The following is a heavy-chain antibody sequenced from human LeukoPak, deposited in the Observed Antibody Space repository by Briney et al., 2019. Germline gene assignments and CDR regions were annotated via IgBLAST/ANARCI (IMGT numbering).Heavy chain of an antibody. CDR3: ARGSKVLVAATYD. J-gene: IGHJ4*02. V-gene: IGHV1-69*05. CDR2: IIPIFGTA. CDR1: GGTFSSYA. D-gene: IGHD2-15*01. Sequence: ASVKVSCKASGGTFSSYAISWVRQAPGQGLERVGGIIPIFGTANYAQKFQGRVTITTDESTSTAYMELSSLRSEDTAVYYCARGSKVLVAATYDWGQGTLVTVSS.